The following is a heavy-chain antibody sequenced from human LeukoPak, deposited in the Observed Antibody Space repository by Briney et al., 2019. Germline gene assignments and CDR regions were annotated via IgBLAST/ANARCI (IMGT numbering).Heavy chain of an antibody. CDR2: IFHGGSA. Sequence: PSETLSLTCTVSGASISNSNWWSWVRQPPGKGLEWIGEIFHGGSANYNPSLKSRVTIPVDKSKNQFSLNLISVTAADTAVYYCARVSGLTGNSGGDFDYWGQGPLVTVSS. CDR1: GASISNSNW. D-gene: IGHD4-23*01. CDR3: ARVSGLTGNSGGDFDY. J-gene: IGHJ4*02. V-gene: IGHV4-4*02.